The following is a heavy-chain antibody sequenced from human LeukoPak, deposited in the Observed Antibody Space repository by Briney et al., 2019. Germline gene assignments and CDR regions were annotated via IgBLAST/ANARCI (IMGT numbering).Heavy chain of an antibody. J-gene: IGHJ4*02. CDR1: GFTFSTYS. CDR3: ARDFEIGPDYSDTSGFDY. V-gene: IGHV3-21*04. CDR2: ISSSSRYI. D-gene: IGHD3-22*01. Sequence: GGSLRLSCSASGFTFSTYSMNWVRQAPGKGLEWVSSISSSSRYIYYADSVKGRFTISRDNAKNSLYLQMNSLRAEDTAVYYCARDFEIGPDYSDTSGFDYWGQGTLVTVSS.